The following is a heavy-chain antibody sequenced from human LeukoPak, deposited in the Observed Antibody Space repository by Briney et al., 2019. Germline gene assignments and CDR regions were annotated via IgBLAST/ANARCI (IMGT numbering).Heavy chain of an antibody. CDR2: ISAYNGNT. CDR3: ARDHCSSTSCYGDFDY. J-gene: IGHJ4*02. CDR1: RYTFTSYF. Sequence: SVKVSCKASRYTFTSYFITRVGQAPGQQGQGMGWISAYNGNTNYAQKLQGRVTMTTETSTSTAYMELRSLSSDDTAVYYCARDHCSSTSCYGDFDYWGQGNLVTVSS. V-gene: IGHV1-18*01. D-gene: IGHD2-2*01.